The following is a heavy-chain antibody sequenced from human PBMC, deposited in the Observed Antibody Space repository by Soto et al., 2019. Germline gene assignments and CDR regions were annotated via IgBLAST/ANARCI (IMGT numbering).Heavy chain of an antibody. V-gene: IGHV1-3*01. D-gene: IGHD5-12*01. CDR2: INAGNGNT. Sequence: ASVKVSCKASGYTFTSYSMHWVRQAPGQRLEWMGWINAGNGNTKYSQKFQGRVTITRDTSASTAYMELSSLRSEDTAVYYCAREVKPGGYTPPGTSGLDYWGQGTLVTVSP. J-gene: IGHJ4*02. CDR3: AREVKPGGYTPPGTSGLDY. CDR1: GYTFTSYS.